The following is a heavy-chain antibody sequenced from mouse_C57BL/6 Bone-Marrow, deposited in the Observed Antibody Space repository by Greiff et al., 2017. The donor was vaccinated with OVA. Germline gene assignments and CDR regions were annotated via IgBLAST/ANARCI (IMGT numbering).Heavy chain of an antibody. CDR2: IYPGSGNT. V-gene: IGHV1-84*01. Sequence: VQGVESGPELVKPGASVKISCKASGYTFTDYYINWVKQRPGQGLEWIGWIYPGSGNTKYNEKFKGKATLTVDTSSSTAYMQLSSLTSEDSAVYVCAGGSNYAMDYWGQGTSVTVSA. J-gene: IGHJ4*01. CDR1: GYTFTDYY. CDR3: AGGSNYAMDY. D-gene: IGHD1-1*02.